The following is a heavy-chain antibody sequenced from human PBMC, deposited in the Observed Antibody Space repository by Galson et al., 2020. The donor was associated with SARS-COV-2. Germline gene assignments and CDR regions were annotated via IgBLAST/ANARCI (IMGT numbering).Heavy chain of an antibody. V-gene: IGHV3-23*01. CDR1: GFTFSSYA. Sequence: GGSLRLSCAASGFTFSSYAMSWVRQAPGKGLEWVSAISGSGGSTYYAESVKGRFTISRDNSKNTLYLQMNSLRAEDTAVYYCAKGPLWFGEPNFDYWGQGTLVTVSS. CDR3: AKGPLWFGEPNFDY. CDR2: ISGSGGST. D-gene: IGHD3-10*01. J-gene: IGHJ4*02.